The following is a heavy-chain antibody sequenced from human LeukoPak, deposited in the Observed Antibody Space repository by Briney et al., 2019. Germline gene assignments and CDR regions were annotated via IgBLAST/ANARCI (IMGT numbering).Heavy chain of an antibody. D-gene: IGHD6-19*01. Sequence: SETLSLTCTVSGVSISRYYWSWIRQPAGKGLQWIGRIQTSGSTNYNPSLESRIIMSVDTSKNQFSLKLTSVTAADTAVYYCARGVGPSGIGYWGQGTLVTVSS. J-gene: IGHJ4*02. CDR3: ARGVGPSGIGY. CDR2: IQTSGST. CDR1: GVSISRYY. V-gene: IGHV4-4*07.